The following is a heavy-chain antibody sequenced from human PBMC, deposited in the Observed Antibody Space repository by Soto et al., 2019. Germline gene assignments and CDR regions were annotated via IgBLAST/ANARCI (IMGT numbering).Heavy chain of an antibody. D-gene: IGHD6-13*01. Sequence: PSETLALTCTVSGGSISSSSYYWGWILQPPGKGLEWIWSIYYIGITYYNPSLKSRFTISVDTSKNQFSLKLSSVTAADTAVYYCARLRGQQLVPYYYYGMDVWGQGTPVTVSS. CDR2: IYYIGIT. J-gene: IGHJ6*02. V-gene: IGHV4-39*01. CDR3: ARLRGQQLVPYYYYGMDV. CDR1: GGSISSSSYY.